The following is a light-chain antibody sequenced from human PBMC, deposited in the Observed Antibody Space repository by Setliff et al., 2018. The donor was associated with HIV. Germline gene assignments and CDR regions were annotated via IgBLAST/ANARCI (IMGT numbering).Light chain of an antibody. V-gene: IGLV2-14*01. CDR2: EVS. CDR3: SSYAVTNTLP. CDR1: SSDVGGYSH. Sequence: QSVLTQPASVSGSPGQSITISCTGTSSDVGGYSHVSWYQQHPGKAPKLIIYEVSNRPSGVPNRFSGSKSGNTASLTISGLQAEDEADYYCSSYAVTNTLPFGTGTKVTVL. J-gene: IGLJ1*01.